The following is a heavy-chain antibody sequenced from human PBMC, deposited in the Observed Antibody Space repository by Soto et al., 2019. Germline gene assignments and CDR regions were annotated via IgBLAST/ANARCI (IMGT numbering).Heavy chain of an antibody. V-gene: IGHV1-3*01. D-gene: IGHD3-9*01. CDR2: INAGNGNT. CDR1: GYTFTSYA. J-gene: IGHJ6*02. CDR3: ARDNREEELRYFDWLSYGMDV. Sequence: ASVKVSCKASGYTFTSYAMHWVRQAPGQRLEWMGWINAGNGNTKYSQKFQGRVTITRDTSASTAYMELSSLRSEDTAVYYCARDNREEELRYFDWLSYGMDVWGQGTTVTVSS.